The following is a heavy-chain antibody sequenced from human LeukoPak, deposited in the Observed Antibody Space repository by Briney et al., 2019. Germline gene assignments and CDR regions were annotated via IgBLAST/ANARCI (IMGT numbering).Heavy chain of an antibody. D-gene: IGHD3-16*02. CDR3: ARGGGVWGSYRRRFDY. CDR2: ISSSGSAI. V-gene: IGHV3-48*03. J-gene: IGHJ4*02. Sequence: GGSLRLSCAASGFTFSSYEMNWVRQAPGKGLEWVSYISSSGSAIYYADSVKGRFTISRDNAKSSLYLQMNSLRAEDTAVYYCARGGGVWGSYRRRFDYWGQGTLVTVSS. CDR1: GFTFSSYE.